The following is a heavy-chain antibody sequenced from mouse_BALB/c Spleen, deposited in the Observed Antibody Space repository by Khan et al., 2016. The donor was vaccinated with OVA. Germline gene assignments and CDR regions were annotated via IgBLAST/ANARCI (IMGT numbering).Heavy chain of an antibody. D-gene: IGHD2-3*01. Sequence: EVKLLESGPGLMKPSQSLSLTCTVTGYSITSDYAWNWIRQFPGNKLEWMGYISYSGSTNYNPALKSRISITRDTSKNQFFLQLNSVTTEDTATYYCARDGSRYNYAMDYWGQGTSVTVSS. CDR2: ISYSGST. V-gene: IGHV3-2*02. CDR1: GYSITSDYA. J-gene: IGHJ4*01. CDR3: ARDGSRYNYAMDY.